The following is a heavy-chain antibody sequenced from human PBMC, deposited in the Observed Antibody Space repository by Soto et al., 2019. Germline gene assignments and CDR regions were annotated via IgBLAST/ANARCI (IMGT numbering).Heavy chain of an antibody. V-gene: IGHV1-69*01. J-gene: IGHJ6*02. CDR1: GGAFSSYD. Sequence: QVQLVQSGAEVKKPGSSVKVSCKTSGGAFSSYDISWVRQAPGQGLEWMGGIIPLFGTTNYAQKFQGRVTLTADESTSTVYMNLYGLRYEDTAVYYCARGLTEGYFGMDVWGQGTTVTASS. CDR3: ARGLTEGYFGMDV. CDR2: IIPLFGTT.